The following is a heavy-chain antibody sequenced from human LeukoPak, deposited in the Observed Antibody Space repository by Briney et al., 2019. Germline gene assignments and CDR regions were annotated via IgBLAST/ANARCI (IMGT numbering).Heavy chain of an antibody. V-gene: IGHV4-61*08. D-gene: IGHD6-13*01. Sequence: SETLSLTCAVSGGSISSGGYSWSWIRQPPGKGLEWIGYIYYSGSTNYNPSLKSRVTISVDTSKNQFSLKLSSVTAADTAVYYCARVPNLSSSWRLTYYYYYYMDVWGKGTTVTVSS. CDR3: ARVPNLSSSWRLTYYYYYYMDV. CDR1: GGSISSGGYS. J-gene: IGHJ6*03. CDR2: IYYSGST.